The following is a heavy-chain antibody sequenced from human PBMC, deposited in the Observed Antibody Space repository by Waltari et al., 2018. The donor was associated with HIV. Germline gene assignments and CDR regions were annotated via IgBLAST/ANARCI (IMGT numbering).Heavy chain of an antibody. CDR1: GGSISSSLYY. V-gene: IGHV4-39*01. CDR2: IYYSGTT. CDR3: ARSLGHCSGGTCYSFDY. Sequence: QLQLQESGPGLVKPSETVSLTCSASGGSISSSLYYWGWIRQPPGRGLEWIGNIYYSGTTYSNPSLKSRVTISVDTSKNQFSLKLSSVTAADTAVYYCARSLGHCSGGTCYSFDYWGQGALVTVSS. J-gene: IGHJ4*02. D-gene: IGHD2-15*01.